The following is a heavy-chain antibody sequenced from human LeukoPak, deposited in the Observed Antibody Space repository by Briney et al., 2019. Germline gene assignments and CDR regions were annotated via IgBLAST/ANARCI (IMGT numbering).Heavy chain of an antibody. CDR2: IYYSGST. CDR1: GGSISSSSYY. CDR3: ARDVYYYGSGSPNWFDP. Sequence: SETLSLTCTVSGGSISSSSYYWGWIRQPPGKGLEWIGSIYYSGSTYYNPSLKSRVTISVDTSKNQFSLKLSSVTAADTAVYYCARDVYYYGSGSPNWFDPWGQGTLVTVSS. J-gene: IGHJ5*02. D-gene: IGHD3-10*01. V-gene: IGHV4-39*07.